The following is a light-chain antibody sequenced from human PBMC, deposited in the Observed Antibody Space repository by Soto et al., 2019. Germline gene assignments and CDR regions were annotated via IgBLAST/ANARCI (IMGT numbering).Light chain of an antibody. CDR3: QQYGSSLWT. CDR2: GAS. CDR1: QSVSSSY. Sequence: NVLTQSPGTLSFSPGGKATPSCRASQSVSSSYLAWYQQKPGQAPRLLIYGASSRATGIPDRFSGSGSGTDFTLTISRLEPEDFAVYYCQQYGSSLWTFGQGTKV. J-gene: IGKJ1*01. V-gene: IGKV3-20*01.